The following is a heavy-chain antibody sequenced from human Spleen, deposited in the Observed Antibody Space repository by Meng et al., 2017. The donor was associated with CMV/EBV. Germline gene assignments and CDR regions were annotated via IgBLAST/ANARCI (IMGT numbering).Heavy chain of an antibody. CDR2: VNPSSGGT. V-gene: IGHV1-2*02. CDR1: GYTFAGYY. CDR3: ARVSYDILTGSPTYFDY. J-gene: IGHJ4*02. Sequence: VKVSCKASGYTFAGYYMHWVRQAPGQGLEWMGWVNPSSGGTNYAQKFQGRVAMTRDTSISTAYMDLSSLRSDDTAVYYCARVSYDILTGSPTYFDYWGQGTLVTVSS. D-gene: IGHD3-9*01.